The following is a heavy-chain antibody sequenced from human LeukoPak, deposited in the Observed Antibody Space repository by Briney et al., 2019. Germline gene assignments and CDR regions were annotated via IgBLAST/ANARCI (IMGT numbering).Heavy chain of an antibody. V-gene: IGHV4-4*07. CDR3: ARGGFSDSSSWWRIWFDP. CDR2: IYTSGST. CDR1: GGSISSYY. D-gene: IGHD6-13*01. Sequence: SETLSLTCTVSGGSISSYYWSWIRQPAGKGLEWIGRIYTSGSTNYNPSLKSRVTMSVDTSKNQLSLKLSSVTAADTAVYYCARGGFSDSSSWWRIWFDPWGQGTLVTVSS. J-gene: IGHJ5*02.